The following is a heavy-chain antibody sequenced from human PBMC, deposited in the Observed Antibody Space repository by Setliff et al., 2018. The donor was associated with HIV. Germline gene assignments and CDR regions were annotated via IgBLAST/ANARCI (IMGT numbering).Heavy chain of an antibody. Sequence: GESLKISCAASGFTFSGAEIHWVRQAPGKGLEWVGRIKSKTDGGTTDYAAPVKGRFTISRDDSKNTLYLQMNSLKTEDTAVYYCTTDLGGSYHGWNYWGQGTLVTVSS. CDR1: GFTFSGAE. D-gene: IGHD1-26*01. CDR2: IKSKTDGGTT. J-gene: IGHJ4*02. CDR3: TTDLGGSYHGWNY. V-gene: IGHV3-15*01.